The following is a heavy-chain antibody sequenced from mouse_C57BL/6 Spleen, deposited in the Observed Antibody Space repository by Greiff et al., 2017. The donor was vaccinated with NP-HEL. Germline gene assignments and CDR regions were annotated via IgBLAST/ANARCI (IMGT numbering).Heavy chain of an antibody. CDR3: ARAYDGSVMDY. CDR2: ISYDGSN. J-gene: IGHJ4*01. D-gene: IGHD2-3*01. CDR1: GYSITSGYY. V-gene: IGHV3-6*01. Sequence: EVKLVESGPGLVKPSQSLSLTCSVTGYSITSGYYWNWIRQFPGNKLEWMGYISYDGSNNYNPSLKNRISITRDTSKNQFFLKLNSVTTEDTATYYCARAYDGSVMDYWGQGTSVTVSS.